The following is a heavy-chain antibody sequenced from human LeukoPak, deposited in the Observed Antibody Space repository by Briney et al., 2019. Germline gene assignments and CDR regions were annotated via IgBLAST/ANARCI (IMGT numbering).Heavy chain of an antibody. CDR3: TRDSGTYNWFDP. J-gene: IGHJ5*02. V-gene: IGHV3-73*01. CDR2: IDKKDKGYATAT. Sequence: SGGSLRLSCAASGFTFSGSAIHWVRQSSGKGLEWVGQIDKKDKGYATATAYAASVKGRFTISGDDSINTAYLQMKSLKTEDTALYYCTRDSGTYNWFDPWGQGTLVTVSP. D-gene: IGHD1-26*01. CDR1: GFTFSGSA.